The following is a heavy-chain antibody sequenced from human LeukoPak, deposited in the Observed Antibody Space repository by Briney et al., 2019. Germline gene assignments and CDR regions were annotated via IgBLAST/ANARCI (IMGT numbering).Heavy chain of an antibody. V-gene: IGHV4-34*01. CDR3: AREYSSSSGFDY. J-gene: IGHJ4*02. D-gene: IGHD6-6*01. CDR2: INHSGST. Sequence: SETLSLTCAVYGGSFSGYYWSWIRQPPGKGLEWIGEINHSGSTNYNPSLKSRVTISVDTSKNQFSLKLSSVTAADTAVYYCAREYSSSSGFDYWGQGTLVTVSS. CDR1: GGSFSGYY.